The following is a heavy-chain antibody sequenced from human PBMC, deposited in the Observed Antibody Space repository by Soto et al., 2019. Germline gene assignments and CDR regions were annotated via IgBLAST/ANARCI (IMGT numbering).Heavy chain of an antibody. D-gene: IGHD2-2*01. CDR2: INPSGGST. J-gene: IGHJ6*02. CDR3: AGDPGYCSSTSCYVDYGMDV. CDR1: GYTFTSYY. V-gene: IGHV1-46*03. Sequence: ASVKVSCKASGYTFTSYYMHWVRQAPGQGLEWMGIINPSGGSTSYAQKFQGRVTMTRDTSTSTVYMELSSLESEDTAVYYCAGDPGYCSSTSCYVDYGMDVWGQGTTVTVSS.